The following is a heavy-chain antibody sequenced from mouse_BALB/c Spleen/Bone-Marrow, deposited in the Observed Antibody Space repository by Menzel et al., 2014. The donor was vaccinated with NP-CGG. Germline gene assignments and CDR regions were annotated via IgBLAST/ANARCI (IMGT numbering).Heavy chain of an antibody. J-gene: IGHJ2*01. Sequence: EVQLQQSGAELVKPGASVKLSCTASGFNIKDNYMHWVKQRPEQGLEWIGRIDPANGNTKYDPKFQGKATITSDTSSNTAYLQLSSLTSEDTAVYYCARYRLGTYFDYWGQGTTLTVSS. CDR2: IDPANGNT. V-gene: IGHV14-3*02. CDR1: GFNIKDNY. D-gene: IGHD1-2*01. CDR3: ARYRLGTYFDY.